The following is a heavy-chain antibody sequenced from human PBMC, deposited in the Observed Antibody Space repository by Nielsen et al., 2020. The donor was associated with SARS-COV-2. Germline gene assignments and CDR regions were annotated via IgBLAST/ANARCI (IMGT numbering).Heavy chain of an antibody. Sequence: SETLSLTCTVSGGSFSTDYWSWIRQPPGKGLEWIGYIYYSGSTNYNPSLKSRVTISVDTSKNQFSLKLSSVTAADTAVYYCARRGLGYCSSTSCFDDAFDIWGQGTMVTVSS. CDR2: IYYSGST. CDR1: GGSFSTDY. J-gene: IGHJ3*02. V-gene: IGHV4-59*01. CDR3: ARRGLGYCSSTSCFDDAFDI. D-gene: IGHD2-2*01.